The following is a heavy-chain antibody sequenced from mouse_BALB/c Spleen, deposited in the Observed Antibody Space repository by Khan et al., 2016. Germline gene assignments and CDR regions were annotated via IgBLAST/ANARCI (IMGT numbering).Heavy chain of an antibody. CDR1: EFSLTNSG. J-gene: IGHJ3*01. V-gene: IGHV2-9*02. CDR2: IWAGGST. Sequence: QVQLKESGPGLVAPSQSLSITCTVSEFSLTNSGVHWVRQPPRKGLDWLGVIWAGGSTDYNSALMSRLSITRETTQNQVLLKMNSLQTDDTAMYYCARDDQDFDAWFASWGQGTLVTVSS. CDR3: ARDDQDFDAWFAS.